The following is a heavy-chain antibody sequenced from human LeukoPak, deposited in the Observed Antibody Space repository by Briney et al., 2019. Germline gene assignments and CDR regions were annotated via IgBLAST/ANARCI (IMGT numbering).Heavy chain of an antibody. D-gene: IGHD3-22*01. J-gene: IGHJ4*02. CDR1: GGSISSYY. V-gene: IGHV4-59*01. Sequence: SETLSLTCTVSGGSISSYYWSCIRQPPGKGLEWIGYIYYSGSTNYNPSLKSRVTISVDTSKNQFSLKLSSVTAADTAVYYCARDPPSSSGYPLGCFDYWGQGTLVTVSS. CDR3: ARDPPSSSGYPLGCFDY. CDR2: IYYSGST.